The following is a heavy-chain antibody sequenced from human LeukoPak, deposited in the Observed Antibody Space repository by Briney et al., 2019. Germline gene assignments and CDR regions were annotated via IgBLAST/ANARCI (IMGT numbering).Heavy chain of an antibody. J-gene: IGHJ4*02. Sequence: SETLSLTCAVYGGSFSGYYWSWIRQPPGKGLEWIGEINHSGSTNYNPPLKSRVTISVDTSKNQFSLKLSSVTAADTAVYYCARGDSSSPCYIDYWGQGILVTVSS. CDR1: GGSFSGYY. V-gene: IGHV4-34*01. CDR3: ARGDSSSPCYIDY. D-gene: IGHD6-6*01. CDR2: INHSGST.